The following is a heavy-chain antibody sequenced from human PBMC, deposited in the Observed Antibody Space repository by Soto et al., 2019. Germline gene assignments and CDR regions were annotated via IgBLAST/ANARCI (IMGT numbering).Heavy chain of an antibody. Sequence: ASVKVSCKVSGYTLTELSMHWVRQAPGKGLEWMGGFDPEDGETIYAQKFQGRVTMTEDTSTDTAYMELSSLRSEDTAVYYCARNCSGGICYCWFDPWGQGTLVTVSS. D-gene: IGHD2-15*01. V-gene: IGHV1-24*01. J-gene: IGHJ5*02. CDR1: GYTLTELS. CDR2: FDPEDGET. CDR3: ARNCSGGICYCWFDP.